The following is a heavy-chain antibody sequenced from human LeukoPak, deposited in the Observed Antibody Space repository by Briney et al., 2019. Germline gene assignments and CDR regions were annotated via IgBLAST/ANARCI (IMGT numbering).Heavy chain of an antibody. CDR3: ARGYYYDSSGAFDI. CDR1: GFTFSSYA. J-gene: IGHJ3*02. V-gene: IGHV3-30*04. CDR2: ISYDGSNK. Sequence: GGSLRLSCAASGFTFSSYAMHWVRQAPGKGLEWVAVISYDGSNKYYADSVKGRFTISRDNSKNTLYLQMNSLRAEDTAAYYCARGYYYDSSGAFDIWGQGTMVTVSS. D-gene: IGHD3-22*01.